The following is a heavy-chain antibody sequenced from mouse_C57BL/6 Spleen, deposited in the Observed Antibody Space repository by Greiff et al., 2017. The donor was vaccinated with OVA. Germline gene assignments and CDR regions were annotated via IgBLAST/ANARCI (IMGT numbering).Heavy chain of an antibody. Sequence: QVQLQQPGAELVKPGASVKMSCKASGYTFTSYWITWVKQRPGQGLEWIGDIYPGSGSTNYNEKFKSKATLTVDTSSSTAYLQLSSLTSDDSAVYYSAREGGWSYGRDAMDYWGQGTSVTVSS. D-gene: IGHD1-1*01. CDR2: IYPGSGST. CDR3: AREGGWSYGRDAMDY. CDR1: GYTFTSYW. J-gene: IGHJ4*01. V-gene: IGHV1-55*01.